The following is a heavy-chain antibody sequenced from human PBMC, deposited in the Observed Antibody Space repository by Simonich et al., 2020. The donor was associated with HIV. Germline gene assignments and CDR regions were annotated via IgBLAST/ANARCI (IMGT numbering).Heavy chain of an antibody. J-gene: IGHJ4*02. CDR3: ARRHPTTVTTPYFDY. CDR1: GGSFSGYY. V-gene: IGHV4-34*01. CDR2: INHRGST. Sequence: QVQLQQWGAGLLKPSETLSLTCAVYGGSFSGYYWGWIRQPPGKGLEGIGEINHRGSTNYTPSLKSRVTISVDTSKNQFSLKLSSVTAADTAVYYCARRHPTTVTTPYFDYWGQGTLVTVSS. D-gene: IGHD4-17*01.